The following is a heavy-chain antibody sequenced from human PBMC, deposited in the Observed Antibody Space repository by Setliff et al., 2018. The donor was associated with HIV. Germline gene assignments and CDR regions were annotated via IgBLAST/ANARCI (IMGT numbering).Heavy chain of an antibody. CDR1: GYTFTNYG. CDR3: GRGRGSEGYYYMDV. V-gene: IGHV1-18*01. CDR2: ISPYSGKK. J-gene: IGHJ6*03. Sequence: ASVKVSCKASGYTFTNYGISWVRQAPGEGLEWMGWISPYSGKKKYAQNVEDRVTMTTDASTSTAYMDVRSLKSNDTAVYYCGRGRGSEGYYYMDVWGKGTTVTVS. D-gene: IGHD3-10*01.